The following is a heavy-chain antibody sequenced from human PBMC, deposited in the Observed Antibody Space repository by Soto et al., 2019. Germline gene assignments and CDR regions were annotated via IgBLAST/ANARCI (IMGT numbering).Heavy chain of an antibody. J-gene: IGHJ4*02. Sequence: SETLSLTCAVYGGSFSGYYWSWIRQPPGKGLEWIGYIYHSGSTYYNPSLKSRITINSDTSKNQFSLQLNSVTPEDTAFYYCAREFRSGDIFFDYWGQGTLVTVSS. V-gene: IGHV4-34*01. D-gene: IGHD3-3*01. CDR2: IYHSGST. CDR3: AREFRSGDIFFDY. CDR1: GGSFSGYY.